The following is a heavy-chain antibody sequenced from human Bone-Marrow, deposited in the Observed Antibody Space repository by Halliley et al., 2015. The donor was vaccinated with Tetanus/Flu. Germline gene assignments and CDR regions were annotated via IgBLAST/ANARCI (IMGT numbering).Heavy chain of an antibody. CDR3: ARGAGDFWSGYYHFDN. J-gene: IGHJ4*02. V-gene: IGHV4-31*02. CDR2: FHDSGST. Sequence: GFFHDSGSTDYSPSPKRRVSISVDTSRNPFSLSLISVTAADTAVYYCARGAGDFWSGYYHFDNWGQGTLVTVSS. D-gene: IGHD3-3*01.